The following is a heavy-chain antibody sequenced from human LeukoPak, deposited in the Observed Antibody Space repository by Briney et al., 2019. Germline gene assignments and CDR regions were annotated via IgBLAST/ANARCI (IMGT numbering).Heavy chain of an antibody. CDR1: GFIFSNYA. CDR2: ITGSGGST. D-gene: IGHD3-9*01. CDR3: AKWGDYDVLTGYYVSDY. Sequence: GGSLRLSCEASGFIFSNYAMSWVRQAPGKGLEWVSAITGSGGSTYYADSVKGRFTISRDNSKNTLYLQMNSLRAEDTAVYYCAKWGDYDVLTGYYVSDYWGQGTLVTVSS. V-gene: IGHV3-23*01. J-gene: IGHJ4*02.